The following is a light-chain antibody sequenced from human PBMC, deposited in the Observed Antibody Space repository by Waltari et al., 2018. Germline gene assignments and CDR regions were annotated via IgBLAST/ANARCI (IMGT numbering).Light chain of an antibody. J-gene: IGLJ2*01. V-gene: IGLV2-11*01. Sequence: QSALTQPRSVSGSPGQSVTISCTGTSSDVGGYKYVSWYQQRPGKAPKLIIYDVSKRPYWVPDRFSGSKSGNTASLTISGLQAEDEADYYCCSYAGSYTFVVFGGGTKLTVL. CDR2: DVS. CDR3: CSYAGSYTFVV. CDR1: SSDVGGYKY.